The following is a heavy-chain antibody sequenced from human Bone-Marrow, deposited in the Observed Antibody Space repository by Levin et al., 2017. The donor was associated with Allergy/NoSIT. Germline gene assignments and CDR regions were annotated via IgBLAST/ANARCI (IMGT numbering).Heavy chain of an antibody. CDR1: GYSFTSYW. J-gene: IGHJ4*02. V-gene: IGHV5-51*01. CDR3: ARQGYCSGGSGYTLDY. Sequence: GESLKISCKGSGYSFTSYWIGWVRQMPGKGLEWMGIIYPGDSDTRYSPSFQGQVTISADKSISTAYLQWSSLKASDTAMYYCARQGYCSGGSGYTLDYWGQGTLVTVSS. D-gene: IGHD2-15*01. CDR2: IYPGDSDT.